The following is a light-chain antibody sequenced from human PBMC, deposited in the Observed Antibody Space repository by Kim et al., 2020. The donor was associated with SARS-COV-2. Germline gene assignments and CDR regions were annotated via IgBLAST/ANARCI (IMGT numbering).Light chain of an antibody. V-gene: IGKV1-5*03. CDR1: QSISDW. CDR3: QQYKTFWT. Sequence: DIQMTQSPSTLSASVGDRVTVTCRASQSISDWVAWYQQKPGKAPKLLMYKASTLESGVPSRFSGSGSGTEFTLTISSLQPDDFATYYCQQYKTFWTFGQGTKVEIK. CDR2: KAS. J-gene: IGKJ1*01.